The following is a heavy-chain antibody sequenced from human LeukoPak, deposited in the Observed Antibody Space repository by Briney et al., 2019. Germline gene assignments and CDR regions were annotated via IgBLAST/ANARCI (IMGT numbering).Heavy chain of an antibody. D-gene: IGHD3-10*01. CDR3: ARVPRITMVRGPRHYYYYMDV. V-gene: IGHV1-8*01. J-gene: IGHJ6*03. Sequence: ASVNVSCKASGYTFTSYDINWLRQATGQGLNWMGWINPNSGNTGYAHKFQGRVTMTRNTSISTAYMELSSMRSEDTAVYYCARVPRITMVRGPRHYYYYMDVWGKGTTVTVSS. CDR1: GYTFTSYD. CDR2: INPNSGNT.